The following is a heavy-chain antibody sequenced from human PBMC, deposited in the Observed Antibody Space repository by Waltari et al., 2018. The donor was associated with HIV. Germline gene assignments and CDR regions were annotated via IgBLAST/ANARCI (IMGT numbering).Heavy chain of an antibody. CDR2: IYSGGST. J-gene: IGHJ6*02. D-gene: IGHD2-21*02. V-gene: IGHV3-66*01. CDR3: ASIAYCGGDCYPRGMDV. CDR1: GFTVSSNY. Sequence: EVQLVESGGGLVQPGGSLRLSCAASGFTVSSNYMSWVRQAPGKGLEWFSVIYSGGSTDYADSVKGRFTISRDNSKNTLYLQMNSLRAEDTAGYYCASIAYCGGDCYPRGMDVWGQGTTVTVSS.